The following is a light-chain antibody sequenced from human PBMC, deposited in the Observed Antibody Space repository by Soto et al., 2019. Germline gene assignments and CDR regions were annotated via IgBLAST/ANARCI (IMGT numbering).Light chain of an antibody. V-gene: IGLV1-44*01. Sequence: QSVLTQPPSASGTPGQRVTISCSGGFSNIGSNCVYWYRQLPGTAPKLLISSNNQRPSGVPDRFSASKSGTSASLAIGGLQAEDEADYYCCSYAGSYTYVFGTGTKVTVL. CDR3: CSYAGSYTYV. J-gene: IGLJ1*01. CDR1: FSNIGSNC. CDR2: SNN.